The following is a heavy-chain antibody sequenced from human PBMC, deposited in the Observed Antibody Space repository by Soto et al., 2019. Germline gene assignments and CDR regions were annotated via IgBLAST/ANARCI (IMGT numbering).Heavy chain of an antibody. CDR2: ISAYNGNT. J-gene: IGHJ3*02. Sequence: ASVKVSCKASGYTFTSYGISWVRQAPGQGLEWMGWISAYNGNTNYAQKLQGRVTMTTDTSTSTAYMELRSLRSDDTAVYYCARDFGDYYDSNGCFDIWGQGTMVTVSS. CDR1: GYTFTSYG. CDR3: ARDFGDYYDSNGCFDI. V-gene: IGHV1-18*01. D-gene: IGHD3-22*01.